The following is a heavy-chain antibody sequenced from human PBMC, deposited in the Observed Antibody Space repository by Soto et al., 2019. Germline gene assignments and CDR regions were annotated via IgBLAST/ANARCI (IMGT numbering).Heavy chain of an antibody. CDR2: ISSSGSTI. J-gene: IGHJ6*02. CDR3: ARDGVLGSGWSYYYYYGMDV. D-gene: IGHD6-19*01. CDR1: GFTFSDYY. Sequence: LRLSCAASGFTFSDYYMSWIRQAPGKGLEWVSYISSSGSTIYYADSVKGRFTISRDNAKNSLYLQMNSLRAKDTAVYYCARDGVLGSGWSYYYYYGMDVWGQGTTVTVSS. V-gene: IGHV3-11*01.